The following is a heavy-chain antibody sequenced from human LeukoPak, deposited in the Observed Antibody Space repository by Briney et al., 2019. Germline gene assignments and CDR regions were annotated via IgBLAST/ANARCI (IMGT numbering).Heavy chain of an antibody. Sequence: AGGSLRLSCAASGFTFDDYGMSWVRQAPGKGLEWVSGINWNGGSTGYADSVKGRFTISRDNAKNSLYLQMNSLRAEDTALYHCARVSTVYCSGGSCALDYWGQGTLVTVSS. J-gene: IGHJ4*02. CDR3: ARVSTVYCSGGSCALDY. D-gene: IGHD2-15*01. V-gene: IGHV3-20*01. CDR1: GFTFDDYG. CDR2: INWNGGST.